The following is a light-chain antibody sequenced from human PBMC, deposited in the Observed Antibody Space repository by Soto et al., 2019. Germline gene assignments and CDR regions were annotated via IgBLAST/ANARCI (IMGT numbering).Light chain of an antibody. Sequence: IQMTQSPSSLSASIGDRVTITCRASQTVNTYLHWYQQKPGKAPKLLIYAASSLQSGVPPRFSGSGSGTDFTLAISSLQPEDSATYYCLQDINYPWTFGQGTKVDIK. CDR2: AAS. J-gene: IGKJ1*01. CDR1: QTVNTY. V-gene: IGKV1-6*01. CDR3: LQDINYPWT.